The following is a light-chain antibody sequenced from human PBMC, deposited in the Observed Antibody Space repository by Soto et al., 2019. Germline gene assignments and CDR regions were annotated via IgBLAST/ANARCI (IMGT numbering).Light chain of an antibody. CDR1: SSDVGAHNL. V-gene: IGLV2-14*01. CDR2: EVS. J-gene: IGLJ2*01. Sequence: QSVLTQPASVSGSPGQSITISCSGTSSDVGAHNLVSWYQQHPGRAPKLMIFEVSNRPSGVSNRFSGSKSGNTASLTISGLQAEDEADYYCSSYTSSSTLVVFGGGTKVTVL. CDR3: SSYTSSSTLVV.